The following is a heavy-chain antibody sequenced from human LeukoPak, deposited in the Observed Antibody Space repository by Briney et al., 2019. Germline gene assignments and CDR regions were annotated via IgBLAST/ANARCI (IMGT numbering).Heavy chain of an antibody. CDR2: INQDGSQK. CDR1: GFTFGSCW. V-gene: IGHV3-7*01. J-gene: IGHJ4*02. D-gene: IGHD5-12*01. Sequence: PGGSLRLSCAASGFTFGSCWMNLVRQTPGKGLEWVANINQDGSQKFYVDSVKGRFTISRDNANNSLYLQMNSLRAEDTAVYYCARDRYGGYVRSAFDYWGQGTLVTASS. CDR3: ARDRYGGYVRSAFDY.